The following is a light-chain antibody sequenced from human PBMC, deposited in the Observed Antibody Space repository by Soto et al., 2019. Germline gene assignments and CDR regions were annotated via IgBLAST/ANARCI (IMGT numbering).Light chain of an antibody. V-gene: IGKV3-15*01. J-gene: IGKJ2*01. CDR2: AAS. CDR3: LQHKSWPFT. CDR1: QSVGSS. Sequence: EIVMTQSPATLSVSPGERATLSCRASQSVGSSLAWFQQKPGQAPRLLIYAASARATGIAARLSGSGSGTEFTLTISSLQSEDFAVYYCLQHKSWPFTFGQGTKLELK.